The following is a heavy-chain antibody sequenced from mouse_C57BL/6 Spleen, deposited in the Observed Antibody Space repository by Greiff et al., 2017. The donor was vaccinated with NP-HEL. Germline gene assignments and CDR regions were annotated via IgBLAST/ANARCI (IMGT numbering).Heavy chain of an antibody. CDR1: GYTFTSYW. Sequence: QVQLQQPGAELVKPGASVKMSCKASGYTFTSYWITWVKQRPGQGLEWIGDIYPGSGSTNYNEKFKSKATLTVDTSSSTAYMQLSSLPSEDSAVYYCASYHDGPPMGYWGQGTSVTVSS. D-gene: IGHD2-3*01. V-gene: IGHV1-55*01. J-gene: IGHJ4*01. CDR2: IYPGSGST. CDR3: ASYHDGPPMGY.